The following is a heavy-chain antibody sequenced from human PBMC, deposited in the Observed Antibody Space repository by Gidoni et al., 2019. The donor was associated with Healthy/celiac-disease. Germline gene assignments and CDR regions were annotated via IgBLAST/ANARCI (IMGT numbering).Heavy chain of an antibody. D-gene: IGHD5-12*01. CDR1: GFTFSNAW. J-gene: IGHJ4*02. CDR2: IKSKTDGGTT. CDR3: TTEGKSGYDFDY. Sequence: EVQLVESGGGLVKPGGSLRLSCSASGFTFSNAWMSWVRQAPGKGLEWVGRIKSKTDGGTTDYAEPVKGRFTISRDDSKNTLYLQMNSLKTEDTAVYYCTTEGKSGYDFDYWGQGTLVTASS. V-gene: IGHV3-15*01.